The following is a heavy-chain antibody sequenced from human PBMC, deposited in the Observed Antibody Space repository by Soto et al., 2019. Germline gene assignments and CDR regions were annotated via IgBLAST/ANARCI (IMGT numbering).Heavy chain of an antibody. Sequence: SEKVSCKASGLTIRASAVQWVGMISRSRREWISWIVVGSGNTNYAQDFQGRVTIKRDMSTDTVYMELSSLSTEDSAVFFCAADVLTYGNGGYFFDGFDTWGQGTKVTVSS. D-gene: IGHD2-15*01. CDR3: AADVLTYGNGGYFFDGFDT. CDR1: GLTIRASA. V-gene: IGHV1-58*01. J-gene: IGHJ3*02. CDR2: IVVGSGNT.